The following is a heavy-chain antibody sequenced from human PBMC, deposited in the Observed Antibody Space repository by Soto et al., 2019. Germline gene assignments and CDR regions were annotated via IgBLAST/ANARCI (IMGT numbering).Heavy chain of an antibody. CDR3: AREAYYYDSSGYYPYFFDY. D-gene: IGHD3-22*01. J-gene: IGHJ4*02. Sequence: QVQLVQSGAAVKKPGSSVKVSCKASGGTFSSYAISWVRQAPGQGLEWMGGIIPIFGTANYAQKFQGRVTITADESTRTAYMELSSLRSEYTAVYYCAREAYYYDSSGYYPYFFDYWGQGTLVTVSS. V-gene: IGHV1-69*01. CDR1: GGTFSSYA. CDR2: IIPIFGTA.